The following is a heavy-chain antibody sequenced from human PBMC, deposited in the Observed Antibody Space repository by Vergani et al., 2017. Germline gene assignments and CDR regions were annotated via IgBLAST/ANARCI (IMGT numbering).Heavy chain of an antibody. V-gene: IGHV4-59*01. CDR1: GGSISSYY. J-gene: IGHJ4*02. CDR2: IYYSGST. Sequence: QVQLQESGPGLVKPSETLSLTCTVSGGSISSYYWSWIRQPPGKGLEWIGYIYYSGSTNYNPSLKSRVTISVDTSKNQSSLKLSSVTAADTAVYYCARGGGSYFGYWGQGTLVTVSS. D-gene: IGHD1-26*01. CDR3: ARGGGSYFGY.